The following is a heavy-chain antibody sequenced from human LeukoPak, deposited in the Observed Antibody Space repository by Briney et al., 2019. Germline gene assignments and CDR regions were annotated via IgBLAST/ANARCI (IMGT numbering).Heavy chain of an antibody. J-gene: IGHJ5*02. Sequence: ASVRVSCKASGYTFTSYGISWVRQAPGQGLEWMGWISAYNGNTNYAQKFQGRVTMTTDTSTTTAYMELRSLRSDDTAVYYCARGSGSFGLPPFDPWGQGTLVTVSS. CDR3: ARGSGSFGLPPFDP. CDR1: GYTFTSYG. CDR2: ISAYNGNT. V-gene: IGHV1-18*01. D-gene: IGHD1-26*01.